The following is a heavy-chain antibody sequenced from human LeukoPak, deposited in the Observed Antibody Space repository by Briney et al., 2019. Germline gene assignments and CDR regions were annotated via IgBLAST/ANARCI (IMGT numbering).Heavy chain of an antibody. CDR1: GGSISNYY. D-gene: IGHD6-13*01. CDR3: AKSPAAGPGSFYGMDV. CDR2: IYSSGTT. J-gene: IGHJ6*02. Sequence: PSETLSLTCTVSGGSISNYYWSWIRQPAGKGLEWIGRIYSSGTTIYNPSLKSRVTMSVDTSKNQFSLKLSSVTAADTALYYCAKSPAAGPGSFYGMDVWGQGTTVTVSS. V-gene: IGHV4-4*07.